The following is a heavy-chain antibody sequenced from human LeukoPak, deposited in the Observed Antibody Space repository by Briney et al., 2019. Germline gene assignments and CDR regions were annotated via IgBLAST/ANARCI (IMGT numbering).Heavy chain of an antibody. V-gene: IGHV4-59*01. D-gene: IGHD1-7*01. CDR2: VYNSGST. CDR3: VRDRELFY. Sequence: SETLSLTCTVSGGSISIYYWSWIRQPPGKGLEWLGYVYNSGSTDYNPSLKSRVTISVDTSKNQFSLKLSSVTAADTAVYYCVRDRELFYWGQGTLVTVSS. CDR1: GGSISIYY. J-gene: IGHJ4*02.